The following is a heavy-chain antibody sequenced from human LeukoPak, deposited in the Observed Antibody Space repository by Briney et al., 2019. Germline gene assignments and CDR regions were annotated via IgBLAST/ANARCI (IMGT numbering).Heavy chain of an antibody. Sequence: PSQTLSLTCTVSGGSISSGGYYWSWIRQHPGKGLEWIGYIYYSGSTYYNPSLKSRVTISVDTSKNQFSLKLSSVTAADTAVYYCAGALKGQIVVVRVGWFDPWGQGTLVTVSS. CDR2: IYYSGST. D-gene: IGHD2-2*01. J-gene: IGHJ5*02. CDR1: GGSISSGGYY. V-gene: IGHV4-31*03. CDR3: AGALKGQIVVVRVGWFDP.